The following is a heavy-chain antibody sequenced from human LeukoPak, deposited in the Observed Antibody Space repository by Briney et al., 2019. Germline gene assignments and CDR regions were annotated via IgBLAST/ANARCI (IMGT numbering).Heavy chain of an antibody. CDR2: VNPNSGGT. D-gene: IGHD3-22*01. V-gene: IGHV1-2*02. Sequence: ASVKVSCKASGYTFTGSYMHWVRQAPGQGLEWMGWVNPNSGGTNYAQKFQGRVAMTRDTSISTAYMELSSLRSDDTAVYYCARDNPYESSGYYPDYWGQGTLVTVSS. CDR3: ARDNPYESSGYYPDY. CDR1: GYTFTGSY. J-gene: IGHJ4*02.